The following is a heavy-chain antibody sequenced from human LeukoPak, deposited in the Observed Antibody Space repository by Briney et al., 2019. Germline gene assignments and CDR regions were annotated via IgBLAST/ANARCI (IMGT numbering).Heavy chain of an antibody. CDR1: GFTFSNAW. V-gene: IGHV3-15*01. Sequence: PGGSLRLSCAASGFTFSNAWMSWVRQAPGKGLEWVGRIKSKTDGGTTDYAAPVKGRFTISRDDSKNTLYLQMSSLKTEDTAVYYCTTRSSILAWFDYWGQGTLVTVSS. D-gene: IGHD3-3*01. J-gene: IGHJ4*02. CDR2: IKSKTDGGTT. CDR3: TTRSSILAWFDY.